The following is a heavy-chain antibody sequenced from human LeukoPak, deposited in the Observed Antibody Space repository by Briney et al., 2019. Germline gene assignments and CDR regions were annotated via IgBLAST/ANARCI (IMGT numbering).Heavy chain of an antibody. V-gene: IGHV3-7*01. CDR2: IKQDGTEK. CDR3: VRDLWGRSCDGTTCRDAFDI. Sequence: GGSLRLSCEASGFTLSTYWMSWVRQAPGEGLEWVGNIKQDGTEKKYVGSVRGRFTISRDNARNSLYLQMNSLRAEDTALYYCVRDLWGRSCDGTTCRDAFDIWGQGTMVTVSS. J-gene: IGHJ3*02. D-gene: IGHD2-21*01. CDR1: GFTLSTYW.